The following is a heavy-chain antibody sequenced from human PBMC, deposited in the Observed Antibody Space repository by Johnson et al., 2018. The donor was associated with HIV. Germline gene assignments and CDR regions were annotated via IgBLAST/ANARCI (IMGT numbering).Heavy chain of an antibody. J-gene: IGHJ3*02. D-gene: IGHD4-23*01. Sequence: VQLVESGGGVVQPGRSLRLSCAASGFTFSSYAMHWVRQAPGKGLEWVSAISGSGGSTYYADSVKGRFTISRDNSKNTLYLQMNSLRAEDTAVYYCAKEGRYGDDYGGKSAFDIWGQGTMVTVSS. CDR2: ISGSGGST. V-gene: IGHV3-23*04. CDR1: GFTFSSYA. CDR3: AKEGRYGDDYGGKSAFDI.